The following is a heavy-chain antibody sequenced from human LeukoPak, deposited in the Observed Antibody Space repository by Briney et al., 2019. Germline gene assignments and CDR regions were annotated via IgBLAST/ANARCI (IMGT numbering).Heavy chain of an antibody. D-gene: IGHD1-26*01. J-gene: IGHJ4*02. CDR1: GGSISSSSYY. CDR2: IYYSGST. V-gene: IGHV4-39*07. CDR3: ARVGASAYIYSRFEQRQKNYFDY. Sequence: PSETLSLTCTVSGGSISSSSYYWGWIRQPPGKGLEWIGSIYYSGSTYYNPSLKSRVTISVDTSKKQFSLKLSSVTAADTAVYYCARVGASAYIYSRFEQRQKNYFDYWGQGTLVTVSS.